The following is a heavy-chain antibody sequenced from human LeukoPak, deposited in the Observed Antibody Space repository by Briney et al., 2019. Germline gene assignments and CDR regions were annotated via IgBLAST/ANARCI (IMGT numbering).Heavy chain of an antibody. CDR3: ATRGY. V-gene: IGHV4-59*08. CDR2: IYNSGSN. D-gene: IGHD3-10*01. J-gene: IGHJ4*02. Sequence: PSETLSLTCTVSGGSISSDYWQWIRQPPGKGLEWIGYIYNSGSNNYNPSLKSRLTISIDTSKHQFSLKLTSVTAADTAVYYCATRGYWGQGTLVTVSS. CDR1: GGSISSDY.